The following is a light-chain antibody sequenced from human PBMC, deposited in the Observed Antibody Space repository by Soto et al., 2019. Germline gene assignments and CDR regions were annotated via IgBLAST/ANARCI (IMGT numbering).Light chain of an antibody. CDR1: QGISSY. V-gene: IGKV1-9*01. CDR2: AAS. Sequence: DIQLTQSPSFLSASVGDRVTITCRASQGISSYLAWYQQKPEKAPKLLIHAASTLQSGVPSRFSGSGSGTEFTLTINSLQTEDVATYYCQQRNSTPRFGGGTKVEIK. J-gene: IGKJ4*02. CDR3: QQRNSTPR.